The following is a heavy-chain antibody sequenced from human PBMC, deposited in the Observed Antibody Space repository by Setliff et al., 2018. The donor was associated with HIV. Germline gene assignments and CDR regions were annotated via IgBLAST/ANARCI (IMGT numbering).Heavy chain of an antibody. D-gene: IGHD6-19*01. Sequence: SETLSLTCTVSGGSISSGSYYWSWIRQPAGKGLEWIGRIYTSGSTNYNPSLKSRVTISVDTSKNQFSLNLSSVTAADTAVYYCARDRSSGWSKDWFDTWGQGILVTVSS. CDR2: IYTSGST. CDR1: GGSISSGSYY. J-gene: IGHJ5*02. V-gene: IGHV4-61*02. CDR3: ARDRSSGWSKDWFDT.